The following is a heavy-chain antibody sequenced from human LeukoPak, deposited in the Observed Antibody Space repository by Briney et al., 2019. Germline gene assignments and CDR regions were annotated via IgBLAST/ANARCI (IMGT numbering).Heavy chain of an antibody. J-gene: IGHJ4*02. V-gene: IGHV3-66*01. Sequence: PGGSLRLSCAASGFTFSSYAMHWVRQAPGKGLEWVSVIYSGGSTYYADSVKGRFTISRDNSKNTLYLQMNSLRAEDTAVYYCARVPSSGWKFFDYWGQGTLVTVSS. CDR2: IYSGGST. CDR3: ARVPSSGWKFFDY. D-gene: IGHD6-19*01. CDR1: GFTFSSYA.